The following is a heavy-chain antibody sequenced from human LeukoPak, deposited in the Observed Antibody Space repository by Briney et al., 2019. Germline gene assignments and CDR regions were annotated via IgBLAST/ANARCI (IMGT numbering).Heavy chain of an antibody. V-gene: IGHV4-4*09. D-gene: IGHD1-26*01. CDR1: NGSISSYH. CDR3: ARLWVSGSYLYYFDY. J-gene: IGHJ4*02. CDR2: ILTSGTT. Sequence: SETLSLTCTVSNGSISSYHWSWVRQPPGKGLEWIGYILTSGTTNYNPSLKSRLTISVDTSKNQFTLKLSSVTAADTAVYYCARLWVSGSYLYYFDYWGQGTLVTVSS.